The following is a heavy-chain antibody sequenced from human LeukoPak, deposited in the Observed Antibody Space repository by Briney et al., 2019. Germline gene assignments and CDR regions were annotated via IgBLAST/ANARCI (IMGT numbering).Heavy chain of an antibody. CDR2: ISGSGGST. D-gene: IGHD6-19*01. Sequence: QTGGSLRLSCSASGFTFSTSAMHWVRQAPGKGLEYVTAISGSGGSTYYADSVKGRFTISRDNSKNTLYLQMNSLRAEDTAVFYCAKVSSSGWYGGDSFDYWGQGTLVTVSS. CDR3: AKVSSSGWYGGDSFDY. CDR1: GFTFSTSA. J-gene: IGHJ4*02. V-gene: IGHV3-64*04.